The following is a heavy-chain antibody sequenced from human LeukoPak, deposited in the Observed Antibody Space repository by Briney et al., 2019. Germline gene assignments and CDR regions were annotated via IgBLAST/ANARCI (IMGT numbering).Heavy chain of an antibody. J-gene: IGHJ5*02. V-gene: IGHV4-39*01. CDR2: IYYIGNT. CDR3: TRQLPGATWFDP. CDR1: GDSISTSGYY. D-gene: IGHD1-26*01. Sequence: SETLSLTCTVSGDSISTSGYYYYWIRQPPGKGLEWIGNIYYIGNTWYNPSLKSRVTMSVDTSKNQFSLRLSSVTAADTAVYYCTRQLPGATWFDPWGQGTQVTVSS.